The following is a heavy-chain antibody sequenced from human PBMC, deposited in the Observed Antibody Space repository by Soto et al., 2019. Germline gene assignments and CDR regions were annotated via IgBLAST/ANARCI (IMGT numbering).Heavy chain of an antibody. J-gene: IGHJ4*02. CDR3: PKDGGYDSSGYYSETREPFDY. D-gene: IGHD3-22*01. V-gene: IGHV3-23*01. CDR2: ISDSGVST. CDR1: GLTFSNFA. Sequence: GVSLRLSCAASGLTFSNFAMSWVRQAPGKGLEWVSAISDSGVSTYYADSVKGRFTISRDSSKNTLYLQMNSLRAEDTAVYYCPKDGGYDSSGYYSETREPFDYWGQGTLVTVSS.